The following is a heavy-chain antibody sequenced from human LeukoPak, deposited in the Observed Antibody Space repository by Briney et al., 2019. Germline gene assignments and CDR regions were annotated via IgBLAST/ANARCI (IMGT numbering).Heavy chain of an antibody. J-gene: IGHJ4*02. D-gene: IGHD4-17*01. CDR1: GFTFSAYG. Sequence: SGGSLRLSCAASGFTFSAYGMSWVRQAPGKGLEWVSHISDTVRDTWYANSVKGRFIISRDNSRDTVYLQMSSLRPEDTALYFCAKGNYGGIFASWGQGTLVTVSS. CDR3: AKGNYGGIFAS. V-gene: IGHV3-23*01. CDR2: ISDTVRDT.